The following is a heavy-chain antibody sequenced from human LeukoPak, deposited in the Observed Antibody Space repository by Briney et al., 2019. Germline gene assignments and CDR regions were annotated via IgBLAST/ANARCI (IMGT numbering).Heavy chain of an antibody. J-gene: IGHJ3*02. D-gene: IGHD1-1*01. V-gene: IGHV1-69*06. CDR2: IIPIFGTA. Sequence: GASVKVSCKASGGTFSSYAISWVRQAPGQGLEWMGGIIPIFGTANYAQKFQGRVTITADKSTSTAYMELSSLRSEDTAVYYCARENTRGPEGDDAFDIWGQGTMVTVSS. CDR3: ARENTRGPEGDDAFDI. CDR1: GGTFSSYA.